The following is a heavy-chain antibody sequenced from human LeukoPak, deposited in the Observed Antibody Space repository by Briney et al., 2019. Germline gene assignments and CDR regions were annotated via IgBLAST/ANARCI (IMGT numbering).Heavy chain of an antibody. D-gene: IGHD2-15*01. CDR3: ARDGEYCSGGSCPTSDAFDI. CDR1: GFTVSSNY. J-gene: IGHJ3*02. V-gene: IGHV3-66*01. Sequence: GGSLRLSCTASGFTVSSNYMSWVRQAPGKGLEWVSVIYSCGSTYYADSVKGRFTISRDNSKNTLYLQMNSLRAEDTAVYYCARDGEYCSGGSCPTSDAFDIWGQGTMVTVSS. CDR2: IYSCGST.